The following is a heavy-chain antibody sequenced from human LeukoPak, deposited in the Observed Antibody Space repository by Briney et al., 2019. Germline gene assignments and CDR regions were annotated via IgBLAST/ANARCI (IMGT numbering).Heavy chain of an antibody. CDR1: GGSISSGDYY. V-gene: IGHV4-30-4*01. CDR3: ARGGVVVVPALDY. CDR2: AYYSGST. Sequence: SETLSLTCTVSGGSISSGDYYWSWIRQPPGKGLEWIGYAYYSGSTYYNPSLKSRVTISVDTSKNQFSLKLSSVTAADTAVYYCARGGVVVVPALDYWGQGTLVTVSS. J-gene: IGHJ4*02. D-gene: IGHD3-22*01.